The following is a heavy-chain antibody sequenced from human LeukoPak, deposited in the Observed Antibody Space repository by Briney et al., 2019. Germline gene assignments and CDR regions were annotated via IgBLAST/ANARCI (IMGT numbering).Heavy chain of an antibody. J-gene: IGHJ3*02. CDR1: GFTFSSYG. CDR3: ARGGSYLSAFDI. V-gene: IGHV3-30*02. Sequence: GGSLRLSCAASGFTFSSYGMYWVRQAPAKGLEWVAFIRYDGSNKYYTDSVKGRITISRDNSKNTLYLQMNSLRAEDTAVYYCARGGSYLSAFDIWGQGTMVTVSS. CDR2: IRYDGSNK. D-gene: IGHD1-26*01.